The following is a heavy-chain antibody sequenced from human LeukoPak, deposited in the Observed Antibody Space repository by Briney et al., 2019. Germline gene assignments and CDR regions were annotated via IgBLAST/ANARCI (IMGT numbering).Heavy chain of an antibody. V-gene: IGHV1-18*01. J-gene: IGHJ4*02. CDR1: GYTFTSYG. CDR3: ARGPYYDFWSGYYTRAYYFDY. D-gene: IGHD3-3*01. Sequence: ASVKVSCKASGYTFTSYGISWVRQAPGQGLEWMGWISAYNGNTNYAQKLQGRVTMTTDTSTGTAYMELRSLRSDDTAVYYCARGPYYDFWSGYYTRAYYFDYWGQGTLVTVSS. CDR2: ISAYNGNT.